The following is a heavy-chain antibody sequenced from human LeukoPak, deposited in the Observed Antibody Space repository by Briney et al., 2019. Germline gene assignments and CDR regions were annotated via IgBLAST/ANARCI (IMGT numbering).Heavy chain of an antibody. J-gene: IGHJ4*02. CDR2: ISYDGSNK. Sequence: GGSLRLSCAASGFTLSSHWMTWVRQAPGKGLEWVAVISYDGSNKYYADSVKGRFTISRDNSKNTLYPQMNSLRAEDTAVYYCAKVFWPLTPDYGDDAFDYWGQGTLVTVSS. V-gene: IGHV3-30*18. CDR3: AKVFWPLTPDYGDDAFDY. CDR1: GFTLSSHW. D-gene: IGHD4-17*01.